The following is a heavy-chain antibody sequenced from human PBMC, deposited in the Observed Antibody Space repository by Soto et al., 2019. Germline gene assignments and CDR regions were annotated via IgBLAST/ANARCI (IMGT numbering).Heavy chain of an antibody. CDR3: ARGDRGGSGSPASYFYSGLDV. D-gene: IGHD3-10*01. CDR1: GFTFSSYA. CDR2: VSAGGDMT. V-gene: IGHV3-23*01. J-gene: IGHJ6*02. Sequence: GGSLRLSCAASGFTFSSYAMSWVRQAPGKGLEWVSSVSAGGDMTYYSDSVKGRFTISRDNSNNALFLQMNSLRIEDTALYYCARGDRGGSGSPASYFYSGLDVWGQGTTVTVSS.